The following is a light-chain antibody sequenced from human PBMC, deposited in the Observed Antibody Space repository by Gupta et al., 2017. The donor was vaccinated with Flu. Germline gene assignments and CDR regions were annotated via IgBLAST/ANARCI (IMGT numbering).Light chain of an antibody. Sequence: EIVLTQSPATLSVAPGERVTLSCRASQSVNNYIAWYQQKPGQAPRLLIYGTSTRVTGVPARFSGSGSGTEFTLTISSLQSGDFAVYYCQQYNNWPLYSFGQGTKLEIK. CDR3: QQYNNWPLYS. CDR2: GTS. CDR1: QSVNNY. V-gene: IGKV3-15*01. J-gene: IGKJ2*03.